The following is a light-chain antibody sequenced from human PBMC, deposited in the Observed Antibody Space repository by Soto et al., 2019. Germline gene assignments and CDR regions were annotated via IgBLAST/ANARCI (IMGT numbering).Light chain of an antibody. V-gene: IGKV3-15*01. CDR1: QSVSSD. Sequence: EIVMTQSPATLSVSPWERATLSCRASQSVSSDLAWYQQKPGQAPRLLIYDASTRASGIPARFSGSGSGTEFTLTISRLQSEDFGVYYCQHYKNWPPWTFGQGTKVEIK. J-gene: IGKJ1*01. CDR3: QHYKNWPPWT. CDR2: DAS.